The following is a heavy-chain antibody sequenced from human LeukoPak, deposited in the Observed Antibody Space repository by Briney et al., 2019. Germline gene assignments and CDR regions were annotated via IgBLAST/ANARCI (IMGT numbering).Heavy chain of an antibody. Sequence: GGSLRLSCVASGFTFKNFAMHWVRQAPGKGLEYVSALHSDGATTYYADSVKGRFIISRDNSKNTVYLQMGSLRNEDMGVYYCARARRSGQQSYYFDYWGQGTPVTVSS. D-gene: IGHD6-19*01. V-gene: IGHV3-64*02. CDR1: GFTFKNFA. CDR2: LHSDGATT. J-gene: IGHJ4*02. CDR3: ARARRSGQQSYYFDY.